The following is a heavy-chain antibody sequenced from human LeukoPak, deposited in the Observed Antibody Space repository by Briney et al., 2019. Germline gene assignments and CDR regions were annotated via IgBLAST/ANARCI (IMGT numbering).Heavy chain of an antibody. J-gene: IGHJ4*02. D-gene: IGHD3-3*01. CDR3: ARGVVITGLDY. CDR2: ISTSGST. Sequence: SETLSLTCAVYGGSFSGYYWAWIRQPAGKGLEWIGRISTSGSTNYNPSLKSRVTISLDTSKNQFSLKLSSVTAADTAVYYCARGVVITGLDYWGQGTLVTVSS. CDR1: GGSFSGYY. V-gene: IGHV4-59*10.